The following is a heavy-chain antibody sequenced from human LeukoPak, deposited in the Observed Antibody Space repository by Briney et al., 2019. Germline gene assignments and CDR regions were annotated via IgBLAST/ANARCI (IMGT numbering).Heavy chain of an antibody. J-gene: IGHJ3*02. CDR2: ISYDGSNK. Sequence: PGGSLRLSCAASGFTFSSYAMHWVRQAPGKGLEWVAVISYDGSNKYYADSVKGRFTISRDNSKNTLYLQMNSLRAEDTAVYYCAREGPFYNAFDIWGQGTMVTVSS. CDR3: AREGPFYNAFDI. V-gene: IGHV3-30-3*01. CDR1: GFTFSSYA. D-gene: IGHD1-1*01.